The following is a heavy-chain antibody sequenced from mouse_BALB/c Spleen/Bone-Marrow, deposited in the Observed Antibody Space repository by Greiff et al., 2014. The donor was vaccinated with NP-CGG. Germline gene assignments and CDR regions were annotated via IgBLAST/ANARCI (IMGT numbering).Heavy chain of an antibody. Sequence: EVQLQQSGTVLARPGAAVKMSCEASGYTFSNYWMHWVKQRPGQGLEWIGTIYPGNSDTTYNQKFKGKATLTAVTSSSTAYMELSSLNNEDSAVYYWTAHARNKFDYWGQGTTLTVSS. V-gene: IGHV1-5*01. CDR3: TAHARNKFDY. CDR2: IYPGNSDT. CDR1: GYTFSNYW. J-gene: IGHJ2*01.